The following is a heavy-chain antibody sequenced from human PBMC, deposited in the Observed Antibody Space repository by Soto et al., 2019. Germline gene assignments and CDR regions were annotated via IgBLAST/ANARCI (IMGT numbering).Heavy chain of an antibody. CDR3: ARNNYYGMDV. V-gene: IGHV6-1*01. J-gene: IGHJ6*02. Sequence: TLSLTGAISGNRVFSNSAASNWNRQSPSRGLEWLGRTYYRSKWYNDNAVSVKRRITINPDTSKNQFSLQLNSVTTEDTAVYYCARNNYYGMDVWGQGTTVTVSS. CDR1: GNRVFSNSAA. CDR2: TYYRSKWYN.